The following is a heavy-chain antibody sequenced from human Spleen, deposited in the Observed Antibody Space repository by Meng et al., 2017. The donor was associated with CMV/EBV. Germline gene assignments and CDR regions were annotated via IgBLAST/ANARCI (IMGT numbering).Heavy chain of an antibody. D-gene: IGHD5-12*01. V-gene: IGHV3-30*04. CDR2: ISYDGNIK. CDR3: ARDKGYTDYDRGSEGFDY. CDR1: TFNAYF. J-gene: IGHJ4*02. Sequence: TFNAYFFHLVRQAPGKGLEWFALISYDGNIKDYADSVKGRFTISRDNSKNTLSLQMNSLRAADTAVYYCARDKGYTDYDRGSEGFDYWGPGTLVTVSS.